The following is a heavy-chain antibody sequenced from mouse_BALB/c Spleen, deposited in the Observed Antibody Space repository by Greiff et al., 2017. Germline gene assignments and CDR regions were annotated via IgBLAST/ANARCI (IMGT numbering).Heavy chain of an antibody. CDR1: GFSLTSYG. V-gene: IGHV2-9*02. J-gene: IGHJ3*01. CDR2: IWAGGST. CDR3: ARDPLAY. Sequence: VKLQQSGPGLVAPSQSLSITCTVSGFSLTSYGVHWVRQPPGKGLEWLGVIWAGGSTNYNSALMSRLSISKDNSKSQVFLKMNSLQTDDTAMYYCARDPLAYWGQGTLVTVSA.